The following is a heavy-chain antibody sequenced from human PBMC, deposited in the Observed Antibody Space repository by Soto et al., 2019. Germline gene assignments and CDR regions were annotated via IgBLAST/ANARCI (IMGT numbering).Heavy chain of an antibody. CDR1: GDTFSSHS. V-gene: IGHV1-69*08. J-gene: IGHJ4*02. CDR2: IIPFVGTE. D-gene: IGHD3-16*01. CDR3: AKAAWVFGGASDY. Sequence: QVQLVQSGAEVKKPGSSVKVSCKASGDTFSSHSFTWVRQAPGQGLEWMGRIIPFVGTERHAQKFKGRVTISADTSAGTVYLELSRAASDDPAICYCAKAAWVFGGASDYWGQGTRVTFSS.